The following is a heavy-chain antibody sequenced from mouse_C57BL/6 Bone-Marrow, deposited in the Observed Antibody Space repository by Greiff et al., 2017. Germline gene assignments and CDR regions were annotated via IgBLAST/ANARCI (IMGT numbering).Heavy chain of an antibody. D-gene: IGHD4-1*01. J-gene: IGHJ4*01. V-gene: IGHV2-5*01. CDR1: GFSLTSYG. CDR3: AKKGLGDYYYAMDY. Sequence: VQLQESGPGLVQPSQSLSITCTVSGFSLTSYGVHWVRQSPGKGLEWLGVIWRGGSTDYNAAFMSRLSITKDNSKSQVFFKMNSLQADDTAIYYCAKKGLGDYYYAMDYWGQGTSVTVSS. CDR2: IWRGGST.